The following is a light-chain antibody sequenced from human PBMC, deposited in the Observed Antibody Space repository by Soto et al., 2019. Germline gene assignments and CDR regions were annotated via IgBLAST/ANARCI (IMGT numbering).Light chain of an antibody. V-gene: IGLV2-14*01. CDR3: TSYTTRKSWV. CDR1: TNDVGGYNY. CDR2: EVS. Sequence: QSVLTQPASVSGSPGQSITISCTGTTNDVGGYNYVSWYQQYPGKAPKLIILEVSHRPSGVSNRFSGFKSGDTASLTISGLQAEDEADYYCTSYTTRKSWVFGGGTKLTVL. J-gene: IGLJ3*02.